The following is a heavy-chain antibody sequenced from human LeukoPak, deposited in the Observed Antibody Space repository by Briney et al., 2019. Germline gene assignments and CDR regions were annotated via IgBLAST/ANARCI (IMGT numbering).Heavy chain of an antibody. Sequence: SETLSLTCTVSGGSINSYFWSWIRQPPGKGLEWIGYIHYTGSTNYNPSLKSRVTISLDTSKKHFSLNLTSVTAADTAVYYCARVYGDYLFDYWGQGTLDTVSS. CDR3: ARVYGDYLFDY. CDR2: IHYTGST. V-gene: IGHV4-59*01. CDR1: GGSINSYF. J-gene: IGHJ4*01. D-gene: IGHD4-17*01.